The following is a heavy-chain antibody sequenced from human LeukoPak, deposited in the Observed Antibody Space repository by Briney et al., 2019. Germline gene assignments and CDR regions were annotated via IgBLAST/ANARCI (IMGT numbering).Heavy chain of an antibody. J-gene: IGHJ5*02. D-gene: IGHD6-13*01. CDR2: ISGSGTST. V-gene: IGHV3-23*01. Sequence: GGSLRLSCAASGFTFSSYAMSWVRQAPGKGLEWVSAISGSGTSTYYADSVKGRFTISRANSKNTLYLQMNSLRAEDTAVYYCAKDQQLAPRGWFDPWGQGTLVTVSS. CDR1: GFTFSSYA. CDR3: AKDQQLAPRGWFDP.